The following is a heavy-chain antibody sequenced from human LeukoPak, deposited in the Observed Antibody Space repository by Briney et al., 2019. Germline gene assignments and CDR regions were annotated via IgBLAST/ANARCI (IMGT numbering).Heavy chain of an antibody. D-gene: IGHD3-10*01. V-gene: IGHV4-39*01. CDR1: GGSISSSNYY. CDR3: ARQLYYYGSGSLQY. CDR2: IYYSGST. J-gene: IGHJ4*02. Sequence: SETLSLTCTVSGGSISSSNYYWGWIRQPPGKGLEWIGSIYYSGSTYYNPSLKSRVTISVDTSKNQFSLKLSSVTAADTAVYYCARQLYYYGSGSLQYWGQGTLVTVSS.